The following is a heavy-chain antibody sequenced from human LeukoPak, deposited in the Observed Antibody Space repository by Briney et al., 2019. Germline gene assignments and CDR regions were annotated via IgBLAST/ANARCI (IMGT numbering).Heavy chain of an antibody. V-gene: IGHV3-9*01. CDR1: GFTFDDYA. CDR3: AKRSKDRSGRAPAEYFQH. CDR2: ISWNSGSI. J-gene: IGHJ1*01. D-gene: IGHD3-10*01. Sequence: GGSLRLSCAASGFTFDDYAMHWVRQAPGKGLEWVSGISWNSGSIGYADSVKGRFTISRDNAKNSLYLQMNSLRAEDTALYYCAKRSKDRSGRAPAEYFQHWGQGTLVTVSS.